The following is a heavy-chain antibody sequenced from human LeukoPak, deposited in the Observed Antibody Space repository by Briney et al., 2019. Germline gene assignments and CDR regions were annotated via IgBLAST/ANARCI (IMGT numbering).Heavy chain of an antibody. CDR3: AKFKGHYGDSEYYFDY. CDR1: GFTFSRYS. V-gene: IGHV3-21*01. D-gene: IGHD3-10*01. CDR2: ITGGSDYI. J-gene: IGHJ4*02. Sequence: PGGSLRLSCAASGFTFSRYSVNWVHQAPGKGLEWVSCITGGSDYIFYADSVRGRFTISRDNAKNSLYLQMNSLRAEDTAVYYCAKFKGHYGDSEYYFDYWGQGTLVTVSS.